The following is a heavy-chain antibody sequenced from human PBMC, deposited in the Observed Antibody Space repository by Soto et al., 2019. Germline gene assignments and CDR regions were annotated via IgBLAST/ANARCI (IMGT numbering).Heavy chain of an antibody. V-gene: IGHV5-51*01. CDR2: IYPGDSDT. CDR1: GYSFTSYW. J-gene: IGHJ6*02. CDR3: ARTSSTSSFYYYYGMDV. Sequence: PGESLKISCKGSGYSFTSYWIGWVRQTPGKGLEWMGIIYPGDSDTRYSPSFQGQVTISADKSISTAYLQWSSLKASDTAMYYCARTSSTSSFYYYYGMDVWGQGTTVTVS. D-gene: IGHD2-2*01.